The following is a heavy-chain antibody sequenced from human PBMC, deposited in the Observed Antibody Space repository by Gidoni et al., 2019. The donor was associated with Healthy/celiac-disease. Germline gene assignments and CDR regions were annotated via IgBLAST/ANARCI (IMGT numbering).Heavy chain of an antibody. V-gene: IGHV4-39*01. CDR1: GGSISSSSSY. D-gene: IGHD4-17*01. Sequence: QLQLQESGPGLVKPSETLSLTCPVSGGSISSSSSYWGWIRQPPGKGLEWIGSIYYSGGTYYNPSLKRRVTISVDTSKNQFSLKLSSVTAADTAVYYCARLPPTTVTTDDAFDIWGQGTMVTVSS. J-gene: IGHJ3*02. CDR2: IYYSGGT. CDR3: ARLPPTTVTTDDAFDI.